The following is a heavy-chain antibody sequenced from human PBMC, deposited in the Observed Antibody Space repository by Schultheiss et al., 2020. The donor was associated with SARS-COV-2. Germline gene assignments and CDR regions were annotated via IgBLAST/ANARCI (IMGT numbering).Heavy chain of an antibody. Sequence: GGSLRLSCAASGFTFSSYAMSWVRQAPGKGLEWVSAISGSGGSTYYADSVKGRFTISRDNSKNTLYLQMNSLRAEDTAVYYCARKGMVRGVWYWFDPWGQGTLVTVSS. CDR3: ARKGMVRGVWYWFDP. CDR1: GFTFSSYA. D-gene: IGHD3-10*01. CDR2: ISGSGGST. J-gene: IGHJ5*02. V-gene: IGHV3-23*01.